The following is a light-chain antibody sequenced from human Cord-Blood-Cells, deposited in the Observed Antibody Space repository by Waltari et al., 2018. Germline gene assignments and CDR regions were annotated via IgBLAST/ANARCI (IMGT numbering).Light chain of an antibody. Sequence: DIQMTQSPSSLSASVGDRVTITCRASQSISSYLNWYQQKPGKAPKLLIYAASSLQSGVPSRFSGIGSGTDFTLTISSLQPEDFVTYYCQQSYSTPRTFGQGTKVEIK. J-gene: IGKJ1*01. V-gene: IGKV1-39*01. CDR2: AAS. CDR1: QSISSY. CDR3: QQSYSTPRT.